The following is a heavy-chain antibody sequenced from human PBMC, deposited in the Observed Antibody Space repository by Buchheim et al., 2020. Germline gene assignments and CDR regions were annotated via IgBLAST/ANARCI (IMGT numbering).Heavy chain of an antibody. D-gene: IGHD2-15*01. CDR3: ARDGTTGAAATLNYYYGMDV. J-gene: IGHJ6*02. CDR1: GGTFSSYT. V-gene: IGHV1-69*08. CDR2: IIPILGIA. Sequence: QVQLVQSGAEVKKPGSSVKVSCKASGGTFSSYTISWVRQAPGQGLEWMGRIIPILGIANYAQKFQGRVTITADKSTSTAYMELSSLRSEDTAVYYCARDGTTGAAATLNYYYGMDVWGQGTT.